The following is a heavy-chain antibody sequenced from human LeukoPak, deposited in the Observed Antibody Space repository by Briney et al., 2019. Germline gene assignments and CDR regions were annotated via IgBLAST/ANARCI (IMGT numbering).Heavy chain of an antibody. CDR3: ARDSEVVPAAHDAFDI. CDR1: GFTFDDYA. D-gene: IGHD2-2*01. CDR2: ISWNSGSI. J-gene: IGHJ3*02. Sequence: GGSLRLSCAASGFTFDDYAMHWVRQAPGKGLEWVSGISWNSGSIGYADSVKGRFTISRDNAKNSLYLQMNSLRAEDMALYYCARDSEVVPAAHDAFDIWGQGTMVTVSS. V-gene: IGHV3-9*03.